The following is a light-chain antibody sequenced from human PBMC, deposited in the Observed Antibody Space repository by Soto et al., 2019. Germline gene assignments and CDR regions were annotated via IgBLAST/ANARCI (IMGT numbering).Light chain of an antibody. V-gene: IGLV2-23*02. CDR3: CSYAGSSTFDWV. CDR1: SSDVGSYNL. Sequence: QSALTQPASVSGSPGQSITISCTGTSSDVGSYNLVSWYQQHPGKAPKLMIYEVSKRPSGVSNRFSGSKSGNTASLTLSGLQAEDEDDYYCCSYAGSSTFDWVFGGGTKLTVL. CDR2: EVS. J-gene: IGLJ3*02.